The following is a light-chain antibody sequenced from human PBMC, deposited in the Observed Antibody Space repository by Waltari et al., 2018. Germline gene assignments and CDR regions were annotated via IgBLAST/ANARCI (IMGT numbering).Light chain of an antibody. J-gene: IGKJ2*01. CDR1: QSISSY. CDR2: AAS. CDR3: QQSYSTPYT. V-gene: IGKV1-39*01. Sequence: DIQMTQSPSSLSASVGDRVTITCRPSQSISSYLNWYQQKPGKAPKLLIYAASSLQSGVPSRFSCSGSGTDFTLTISSLQPEEFATYYCQQSYSTPYTFGQGTKLEIK.